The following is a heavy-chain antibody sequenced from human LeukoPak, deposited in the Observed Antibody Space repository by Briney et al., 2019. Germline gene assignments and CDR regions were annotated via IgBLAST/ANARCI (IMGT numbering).Heavy chain of an antibody. D-gene: IGHD2-8*01. Sequence: ASVKVSCKASGYTFTGYYMHWVRPAPGQGLEWMGWINPNSGGTNYAQTFQGRVTMTRDTSISTAYMELRSLRSDDTGVYYCARGSLIVLMVYPFDYWGQGTLVTVSS. CDR1: GYTFTGYY. V-gene: IGHV1-2*02. CDR2: INPNSGGT. J-gene: IGHJ4*02. CDR3: ARGSLIVLMVYPFDY.